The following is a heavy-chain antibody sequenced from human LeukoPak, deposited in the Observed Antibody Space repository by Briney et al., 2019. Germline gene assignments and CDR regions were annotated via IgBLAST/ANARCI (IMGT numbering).Heavy chain of an antibody. J-gene: IGHJ4*02. CDR3: ARVIRGYSYGPHFDY. Sequence: GGSLRLSCTASGFTFRDYYVTWIRQAPGKGLEWVSYIRSTGSSTAYADSVKGRFAISRDNAKNSLYLQMNSLRAEDTAVYYCARVIRGYSYGPHFDYWGQGTLVTVSS. D-gene: IGHD5-18*01. CDR1: GFTFRDYY. CDR2: IRSTGSST. V-gene: IGHV3-11*04.